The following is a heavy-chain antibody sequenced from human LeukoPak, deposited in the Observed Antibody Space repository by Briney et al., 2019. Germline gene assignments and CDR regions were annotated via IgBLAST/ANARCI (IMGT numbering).Heavy chain of an antibody. J-gene: IGHJ4*02. CDR2: MNPNSGNT. CDR1: GYTFTSYD. CDR3: AREGVAAVAGTPGLGY. D-gene: IGHD6-19*01. V-gene: IGHV1-8*01. Sequence: ASVKVSCKASGYTFTSYDINWVRQATGQGLEWMGWMNPNSGNTGYAQKFQGRVTMTRDTSISTAYMELSSLRSEDTAAYYCAREGVAAVAGTPGLGYWGQGTLVTVSS.